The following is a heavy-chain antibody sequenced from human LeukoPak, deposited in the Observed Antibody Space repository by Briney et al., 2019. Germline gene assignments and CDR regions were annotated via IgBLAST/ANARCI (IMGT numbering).Heavy chain of an antibody. D-gene: IGHD2-2*01. CDR1: GGSISSGSYY. V-gene: IGHV4-61*02. J-gene: IGHJ4*02. CDR2: IYTSGST. CDR3: ARGMVVVVPAASSFDY. Sequence: PSETLSLTCTVSGGSISSGSYYWSWIRQPAGKGLEWIGRIYTSGSTNYNPSLKSRVTLSVDTSKNQFSLKLSSVTAADTAVYYCARGMVVVVPAASSFDYWGRGTLVTVSS.